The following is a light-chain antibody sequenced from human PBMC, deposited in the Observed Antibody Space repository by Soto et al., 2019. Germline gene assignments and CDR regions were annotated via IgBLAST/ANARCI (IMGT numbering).Light chain of an antibody. J-gene: IGLJ3*02. V-gene: IGLV1-40*01. Sequence: QSVLTQPPSVSGAPGQTVTISCTGSNSNIGAGYDVHWYQHLPGTAPKLLIYLNTNRPSGVPDRFSGSKSGTSASLAITGLQAEDEADYYCQSYDSRVSGSRVFGGGTKLTVL. CDR3: QSYDSRVSGSRV. CDR2: LNT. CDR1: NSNIGAGYD.